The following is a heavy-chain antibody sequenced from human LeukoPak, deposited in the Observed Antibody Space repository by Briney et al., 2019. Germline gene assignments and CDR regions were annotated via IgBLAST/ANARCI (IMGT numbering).Heavy chain of an antibody. J-gene: IGHJ6*02. Sequence: SETLSLTCTVSGGSISSYYWSWIRQPAGKGLEWIGRIYTSGSTNYNPSLKSRVTISVDTSKNQFSLKLSSVTAADTAVYYCARGQLLWFGESSHRYGMDVWGQGTTVTVSS. D-gene: IGHD3-10*01. CDR3: ARGQLLWFGESSHRYGMDV. V-gene: IGHV4-4*07. CDR1: GGSISSYY. CDR2: IYTSGST.